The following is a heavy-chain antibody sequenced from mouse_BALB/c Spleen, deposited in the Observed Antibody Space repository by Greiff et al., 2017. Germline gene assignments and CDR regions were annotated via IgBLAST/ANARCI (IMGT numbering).Heavy chain of an antibody. CDR1: GYTFTNYW. V-gene: IGHV1-63*02. CDR3: APSYYGSSLYAMDY. Sequence: QVQLQQSGAELVRPGTSVKISCKASGYTFTNYWLGWVKQRPGHGLEWIGDIYPGGGYTNYNEKFKGKATLTADTSSSTAYMQLSSLTSEDSAVYFCAPSYYGSSLYAMDYWGQGTSVTVSS. J-gene: IGHJ4*01. D-gene: IGHD1-1*01. CDR2: IYPGGGYT.